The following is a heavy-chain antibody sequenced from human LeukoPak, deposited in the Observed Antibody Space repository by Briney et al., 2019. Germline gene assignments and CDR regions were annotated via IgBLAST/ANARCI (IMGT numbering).Heavy chain of an antibody. CDR3: ATINTIFGDMDV. D-gene: IGHD3-3*01. CDR1: GGSISSYY. V-gene: IGHV4-4*07. CDR2: IYTSGST. J-gene: IGHJ6*03. Sequence: SETLSLTCTVSGGSISSYYWSWIRQPAGKGLEWIGRIYTSGSTNYNPSLKSRVTMSVDTSKNQFSLKLSSVTAADTAVYYCATINTIFGDMDVWGKGTTVTVSS.